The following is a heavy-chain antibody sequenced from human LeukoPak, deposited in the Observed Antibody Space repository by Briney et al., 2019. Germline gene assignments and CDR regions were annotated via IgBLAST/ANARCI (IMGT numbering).Heavy chain of an antibody. CDR1: GYSFTSYW. CDR2: IYPGDSDT. V-gene: IGHV5-51*01. CDR3: ARPISVWGSYRLDAFDY. D-gene: IGHD3-16*02. Sequence: GESLKISCKGSGYSFTSYWIGWVRQMPGKGLEWMGIIYPGDSDTRYSPSFQGQVTISADKSISTAYLQWSSLKASDTAMYYCARPISVWGSYRLDAFDYWGQGTLVTVSS. J-gene: IGHJ4*02.